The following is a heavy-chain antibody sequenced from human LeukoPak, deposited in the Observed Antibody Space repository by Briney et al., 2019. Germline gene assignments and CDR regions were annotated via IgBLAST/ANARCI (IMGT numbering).Heavy chain of an antibody. Sequence: SVTVSCKASGGTFSSYAISWVRQAPGQGLEWMGGIIPIFGTANYAQKFQGRVTITADESTSTAYMELSSLRSEDTAVYYCAREMGSSGWKNYYYYYGMDVWGQGTTVTVSS. CDR2: IIPIFGTA. CDR3: AREMGSSGWKNYYYYYGMDV. J-gene: IGHJ6*02. V-gene: IGHV1-69*01. D-gene: IGHD6-19*01. CDR1: GGTFSSYA.